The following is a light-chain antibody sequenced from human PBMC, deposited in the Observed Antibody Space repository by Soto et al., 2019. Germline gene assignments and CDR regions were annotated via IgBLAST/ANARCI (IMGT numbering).Light chain of an antibody. CDR1: HAISTW. CDR3: QQTNSCPPT. CDR2: AAS. J-gene: IGKJ1*01. V-gene: IGKV1-12*01. Sequence: DIQMTQSPSSVSASVGDRVTITCRASHAISTWLAWYQQKPGKAPNLLIYAASNLQSGVPSRFSGSGSGTAFTLTISSLQPEDFATYYCQQTNSCPPTFGQGTKVEIK.